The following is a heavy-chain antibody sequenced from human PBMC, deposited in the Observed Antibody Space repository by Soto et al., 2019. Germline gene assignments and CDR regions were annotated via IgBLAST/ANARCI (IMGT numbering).Heavy chain of an antibody. CDR3: AKDADLGYTHGSRVVDY. V-gene: IGHV3-23*01. J-gene: IGHJ4*02. CDR2: ITGSGAST. CDR1: GFTFTNYI. Sequence: EVQLLESGGGLVQPGGSLSLSCAASGFTFTNYIMTWVRQPPGKGLEWVSSITGSGASTYYADSVRGRCTISRDNSKNTRYLRIDSLRGEDTALYYCAKDADLGYTHGSRVVDYWGQGTLVTVSS. D-gene: IGHD5-18*01.